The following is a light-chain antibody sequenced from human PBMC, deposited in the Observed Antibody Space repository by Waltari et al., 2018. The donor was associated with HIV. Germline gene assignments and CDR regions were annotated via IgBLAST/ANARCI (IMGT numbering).Light chain of an antibody. CDR3: CSYAGMYTWV. V-gene: IGLV2-11*01. J-gene: IGLJ3*02. CDR1: SSDVGSYTY. CDR2: DVS. Sequence: SSLTQPRSVSGSPGQSVTISCSGTSSDVGSYTYVSWYQQHPGKAPKVMIYDVSKRPSGVPDRFSGSKSGKTASLTISGLQAEDEADYYCCSYAGMYTWVFGGGTKLTVL.